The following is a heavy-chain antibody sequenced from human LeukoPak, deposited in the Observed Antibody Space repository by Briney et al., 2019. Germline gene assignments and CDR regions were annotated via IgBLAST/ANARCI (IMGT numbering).Heavy chain of an antibody. CDR1: GGSISSGGYS. Sequence: SQTLSLTCAVSGGSISSGGYSWSWIRQPPGKGLEWIGYIYQSGSTYYNPSLKSRVTISVDRSKNQFSLKLSSVTAADTAVYYCARGGTMIRSLDYWGQGTLVTVSS. CDR2: IYQSGST. V-gene: IGHV4-30-2*01. J-gene: IGHJ4*02. D-gene: IGHD3-22*01. CDR3: ARGGTMIRSLDY.